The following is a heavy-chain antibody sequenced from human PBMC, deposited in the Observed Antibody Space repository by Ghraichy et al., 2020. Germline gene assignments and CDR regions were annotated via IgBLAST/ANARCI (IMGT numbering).Heavy chain of an antibody. CDR1: GYTFTSYG. CDR2: ISAYNGNT. V-gene: IGHV1-18*01. CDR3: ARTGRPERSIEAAGKRLDY. D-gene: IGHD6-13*01. Sequence: ASVKVSCKASGYTFTSYGISWVRQAPGQGLECMGWISAYNGNTNYAQNLQGRVTMTTDTSTSTAYMELRSLRSDDTAVYYCARTGRPERSIEAAGKRLDYWGQGALVNVSS. J-gene: IGHJ4*02.